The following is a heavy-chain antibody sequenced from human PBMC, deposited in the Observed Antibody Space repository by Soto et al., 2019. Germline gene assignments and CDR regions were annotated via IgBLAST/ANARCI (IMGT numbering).Heavy chain of an antibody. CDR2: IYHSGST. CDR3: ARGMTTVTTLDY. J-gene: IGHJ4*02. Sequence: SETLSLTCAVSGGSISIGGYSWSWIRHPPGKGLEWIGYIYHSGSTCYNPSLKSRVTISVDRSKNQFSLKLSSVTAADTAVYYCARGMTTVTTLDYWGQGTLVTVSS. D-gene: IGHD4-4*01. V-gene: IGHV4-30-2*01. CDR1: GGSISIGGYS.